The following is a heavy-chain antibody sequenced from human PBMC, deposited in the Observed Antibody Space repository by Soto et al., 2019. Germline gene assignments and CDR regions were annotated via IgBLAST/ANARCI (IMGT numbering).Heavy chain of an antibody. J-gene: IGHJ4*02. CDR2: TWYDGSNK. CDR1: GFIFSSYG. Sequence: GGSLRLSCAASGFIFSSYGMHWVRQAPGKGLEWVAFTWYDGSNKYYADSVKGRFTISRDNSKNTLYLQMNSLRVEDTAVYYCARDPPDESSGYYSFDYWGQGTLVTVSS. V-gene: IGHV3-33*01. D-gene: IGHD3-22*01. CDR3: ARDPPDESSGYYSFDY.